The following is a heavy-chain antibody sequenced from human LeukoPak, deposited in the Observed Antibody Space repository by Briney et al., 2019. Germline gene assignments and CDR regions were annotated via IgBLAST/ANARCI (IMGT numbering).Heavy chain of an antibody. CDR3: ARSGSYGLGYYYYGMDV. J-gene: IGHJ6*02. Sequence: SVKVSCKASGGTFSSYAISWVRQAPGQGLEWMGRIIPILGKANYAQKFQGRVTITADKSTSTAYMELSSLRSEDTAVYYCARSGSYGLGYYYYGMDVWGQGTTVTVSS. D-gene: IGHD1-26*01. CDR1: GGTFSSYA. V-gene: IGHV1-69*04. CDR2: IIPILGKA.